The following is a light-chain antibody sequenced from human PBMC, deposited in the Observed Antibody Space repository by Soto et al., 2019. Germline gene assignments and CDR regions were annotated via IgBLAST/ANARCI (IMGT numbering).Light chain of an antibody. CDR2: GAL. CDR3: QQNNNWPRT. Sequence: EIVMTQSPATLSVSPGERATLSCRASQSVSSNLAWYQQRPGQAPRLLIYGALTRASGIPARFVGSGSGTVFTLTISSLQSEDFAVYYCQQNNNWPRTFGQGTKVEI. CDR1: QSVSSN. J-gene: IGKJ1*01. V-gene: IGKV3-15*01.